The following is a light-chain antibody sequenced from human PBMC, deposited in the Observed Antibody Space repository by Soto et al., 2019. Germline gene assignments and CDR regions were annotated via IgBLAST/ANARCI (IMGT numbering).Light chain of an antibody. V-gene: IGLV2-14*02. CDR3: SSYTSSSTLLYV. J-gene: IGLJ1*01. CDR1: SSDVGSYNL. CDR2: DVS. Sequence: QSVLTQPASVSGSPGQSITISCTGTSSDVGSYNLVSWYQHHPGKAPKLMIYDVSNRPSGVSNRFSGSKSGNTASLTISGLQAEDEADYYCSSYTSSSTLLYVFGTGTKVTVL.